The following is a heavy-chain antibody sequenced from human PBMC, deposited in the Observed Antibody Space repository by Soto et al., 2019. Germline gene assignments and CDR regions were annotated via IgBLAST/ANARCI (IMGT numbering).Heavy chain of an antibody. Sequence: ERLCRTGHVSGGSIRIYFWNWIRQPPGKGLEWIGYIYSSGNTKYNPSLKSGVTMTVDMSQNQISLSLNSVTAADTAVYYCARGTPRDGYNSGHSDFDIWGQGTMVTV. CDR1: GGSIRIYF. CDR3: ARGTPRDGYNSGHSDFDI. V-gene: IGHV4-59*01. J-gene: IGHJ3*02. CDR2: IYSSGNT. D-gene: IGHD5-12*01.